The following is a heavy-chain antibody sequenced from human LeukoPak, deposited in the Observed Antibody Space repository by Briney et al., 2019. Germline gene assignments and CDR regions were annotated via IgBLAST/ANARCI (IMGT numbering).Heavy chain of an antibody. CDR1: GGSFSGYY. CDR3: ARGQVTMVLGVIPLKSYNWFDP. J-gene: IGHJ5*02. Sequence: PSETLSLTCAVYGGSFSGYYWSWIRQPPGKGLEWIGEINHSGSTNYNPSLKSRVTISVDTSKNQFSLKLSSVTAADTAVYYCARGQVTMVLGVIPLKSYNWFDPWGQGTLVTVSS. V-gene: IGHV4-34*01. CDR2: INHSGST. D-gene: IGHD3-10*01.